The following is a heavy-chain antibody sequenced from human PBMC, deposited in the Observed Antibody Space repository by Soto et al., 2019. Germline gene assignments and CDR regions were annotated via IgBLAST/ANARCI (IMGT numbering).Heavy chain of an antibody. D-gene: IGHD3-10*01. CDR1: GFTFSSYA. CDR3: ARDPGGYFDY. Sequence: QVQLVESGGGVVQPGRSLRLSCAASGFTFSSYAMHWVRQAPGKGLEWVAVISYDGSNKYYADSVKGRFTISRDNSKNPLYLQMNSLRAEDTAVYYCARDPGGYFDYWGQGTLVTVSS. CDR2: ISYDGSNK. J-gene: IGHJ4*02. V-gene: IGHV3-30-3*01.